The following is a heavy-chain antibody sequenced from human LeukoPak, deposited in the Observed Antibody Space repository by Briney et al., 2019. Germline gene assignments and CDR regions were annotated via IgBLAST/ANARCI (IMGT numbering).Heavy chain of an antibody. J-gene: IGHJ6*03. CDR3: AKDPYYYGSGSYLGYYYYYMDV. V-gene: IGHV3-23*01. Sequence: GGSLRLSCAASGFTFSSYGMSWVRQAPGKGLEWVSAISGSGGSTYYAHSVKGRFTISRDNSKNTLYLQMNSLRAEDTAVYYCAKDPYYYGSGSYLGYYYYYMDVWGKGTTVTISS. CDR2: ISGSGGST. CDR1: GFTFSSYG. D-gene: IGHD3-10*01.